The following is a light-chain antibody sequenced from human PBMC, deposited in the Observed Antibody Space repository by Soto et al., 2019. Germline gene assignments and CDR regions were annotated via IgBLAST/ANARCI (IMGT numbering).Light chain of an antibody. Sequence: DIQMTQSPSSLSASVGDRVTITCRASQSISSYLNWYQQKPGKAPKLLIYAASSLQSGVPSRFSGSGAGTDFTLTISSLQPEDFAVYYCQQYRRCARTFGEGTRVDI. CDR2: AAS. J-gene: IGKJ4*01. CDR3: QQYRRCART. V-gene: IGKV1-39*01. CDR1: QSISSY.